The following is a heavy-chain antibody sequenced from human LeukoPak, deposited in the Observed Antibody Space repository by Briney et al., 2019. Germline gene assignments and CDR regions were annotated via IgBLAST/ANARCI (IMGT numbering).Heavy chain of an antibody. D-gene: IGHD3-16*02. CDR1: GFTVSSNY. V-gene: IGHV3-66*01. CDR2: IYSGGST. CDR3: ARSYLWGSYRYFDY. J-gene: IGHJ4*02. Sequence: GGSLRLSCAASGFTVSSNYMSWVRQAPGKGLEWVSVIYSGGSTYYADSVKGRFTISRGNSKNTLYLQMNSLRAEDTAVYYCARSYLWGSYRYFDYWGQGTLVTVSS.